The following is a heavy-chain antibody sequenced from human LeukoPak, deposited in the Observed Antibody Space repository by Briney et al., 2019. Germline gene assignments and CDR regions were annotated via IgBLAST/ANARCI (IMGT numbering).Heavy chain of an antibody. CDR3: VKARGIQLWLPGDY. J-gene: IGHJ4*02. CDR2: ISGNGGST. Sequence: GGSLRLSCSASGFTFSRYAMHWVRQAPGKGLEYVSAISGNGGSTYYGDSVKGRFTISRDNSKNTLYLQMSSLRAEDTAVYYCVKARGIQLWLPGDYWGQGTLVTVSS. V-gene: IGHV3-64D*09. D-gene: IGHD5-18*01. CDR1: GFTFSRYA.